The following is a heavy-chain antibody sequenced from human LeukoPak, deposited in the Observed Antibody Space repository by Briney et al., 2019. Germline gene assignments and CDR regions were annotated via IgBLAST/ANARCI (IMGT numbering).Heavy chain of an antibody. CDR3: ARHRKKIIAALDY. Sequence: ASVKVSCKASGYTFTGYYMHWVRQAPGQGLEWMGWINPNSGGTNYAQKFQGRVTMTRDTSISTAYMELSRLRSDDTAVYYCARHRKKIIAALDYWGQGTLVTVSS. V-gene: IGHV1-2*02. J-gene: IGHJ4*02. D-gene: IGHD6-13*01. CDR1: GYTFTGYY. CDR2: INPNSGGT.